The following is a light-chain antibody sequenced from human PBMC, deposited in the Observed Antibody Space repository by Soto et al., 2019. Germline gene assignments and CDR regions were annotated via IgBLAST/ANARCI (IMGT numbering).Light chain of an antibody. Sequence: QSALTQPPSASGTPGRRVVISCSGSSSNIGSNTVNWYQQLPGTAPKLLIYSNNHRPSGVPDRFSGSKSGTSASLAISGLQSDDEADYYCAAWHDSLNGYVFATGTKVTVL. J-gene: IGLJ1*01. CDR2: SNN. CDR1: SSNIGSNT. CDR3: AAWHDSLNGYV. V-gene: IGLV1-44*01.